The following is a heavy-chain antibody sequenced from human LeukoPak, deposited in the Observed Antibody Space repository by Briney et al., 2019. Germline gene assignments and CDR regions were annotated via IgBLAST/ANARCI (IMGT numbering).Heavy chain of an antibody. V-gene: IGHV1-2*02. Sequence: ASVKVSCTSSGYTFTGYYMHWVRQAPGQGLEWMGWINPNSGGTNYAQKFQGRVTMTRDTSISTAYMELSRLRSDDTAVYYCARAGVVVVAATYFDYWGQGTLVTVSS. CDR2: INPNSGGT. D-gene: IGHD2-15*01. CDR1: GYTFTGYY. CDR3: ARAGVVVVAATYFDY. J-gene: IGHJ4*02.